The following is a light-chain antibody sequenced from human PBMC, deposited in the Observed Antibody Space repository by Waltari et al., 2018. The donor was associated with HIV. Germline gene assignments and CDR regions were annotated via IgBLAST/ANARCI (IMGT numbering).Light chain of an antibody. CDR2: ELN. CDR1: RSDDGSYNR. Sequence: QSALTQPPSVSGSPGQSVSISCTGSRSDDGSYNRFSWYQQPPGTAPKLIIYELNNRPSGVPDRFSGSQSGNTASLTISGLQAEDEADYYCSLYTGTTNVLFGGGTKLTVL. J-gene: IGLJ2*01. V-gene: IGLV2-18*01. CDR3: SLYTGTTNVL.